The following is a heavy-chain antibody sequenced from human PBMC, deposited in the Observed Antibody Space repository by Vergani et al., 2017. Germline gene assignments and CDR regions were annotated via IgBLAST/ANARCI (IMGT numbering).Heavy chain of an antibody. J-gene: IGHJ6*02. CDR1: GFTFSSYG. V-gene: IGHV3-30*18. CDR3: AKGMVRGVIFVYYYGMDV. D-gene: IGHD3-10*01. CDR2: ISYDGSNK. Sequence: QVQLVESGGGVVQPGRSLRLSCAASGFTFSSYGMHWVRQAPGKGLEWVAVISYDGSNKYYADSVKGRFTISRDNSKNTLYLQMNSLRAEDTAVYYCAKGMVRGVIFVYYYGMDVWGQGTTVTVSS.